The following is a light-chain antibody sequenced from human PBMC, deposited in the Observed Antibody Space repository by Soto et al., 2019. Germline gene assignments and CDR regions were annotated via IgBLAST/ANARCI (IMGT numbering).Light chain of an antibody. CDR1: RSVRDKY. J-gene: IGKJ5*01. V-gene: IGKV3-20*01. Sequence: EIVVTQSPATLSLSPGERATLYCRASRSVRDKYLAWYQLRPGQSPRLLISGASNRATGIPDRFSGSGSATHFTLTISRQEPEDFELYYCQQYGDSPITFGQGTRLDIK. CDR2: GAS. CDR3: QQYGDSPIT.